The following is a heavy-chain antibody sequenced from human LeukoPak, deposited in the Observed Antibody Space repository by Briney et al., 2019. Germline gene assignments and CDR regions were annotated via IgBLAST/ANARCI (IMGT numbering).Heavy chain of an antibody. Sequence: GASVKVSCKASGGTFSSYAISWVRQAPGQGLEWMGGIIPIFGTANHAQKFQGRVTITTDESTSTAYMELSSLRSEDTAVYYCARGTPSTVTTVSFDYWGQGTLVTASS. CDR3: ARGTPSTVTTVSFDY. V-gene: IGHV1-69*05. CDR1: GGTFSSYA. D-gene: IGHD4-17*01. CDR2: IIPIFGTA. J-gene: IGHJ4*02.